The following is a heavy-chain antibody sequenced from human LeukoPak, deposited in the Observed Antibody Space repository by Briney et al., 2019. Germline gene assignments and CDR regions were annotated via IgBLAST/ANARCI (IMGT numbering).Heavy chain of an antibody. J-gene: IGHJ3*02. CDR3: ARASGGDAFDI. V-gene: IGHV3-13*01. CDR1: GFTFSSYD. Sequence: GGSLRLSCAASGFTFSSYDMHWVRQATGKGLEWVSAIGTAGDTYYPGSVKGRFTISRENAKNSLYLQMNSLRAGDTAVYYCARASGGDAFDIWGQGTMVTVSS. D-gene: IGHD1-14*01. CDR2: IGTAGDT.